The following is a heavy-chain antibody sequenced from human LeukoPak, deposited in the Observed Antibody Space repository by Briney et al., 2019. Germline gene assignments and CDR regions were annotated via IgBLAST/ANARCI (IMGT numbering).Heavy chain of an antibody. Sequence: SETLPLTCAVYGGSFSGYYWSWIRQPPGKGLEWIGEINHSGSTNYNPSLKSRVTISVDTSKNQFSLKLSSVTAADTAVYYCARGLRAGGSFWGQGTLVTVSS. J-gene: IGHJ4*02. CDR1: GGSFSGYY. CDR2: INHSGST. CDR3: ARGLRAGGSF. V-gene: IGHV4-34*01. D-gene: IGHD6-19*01.